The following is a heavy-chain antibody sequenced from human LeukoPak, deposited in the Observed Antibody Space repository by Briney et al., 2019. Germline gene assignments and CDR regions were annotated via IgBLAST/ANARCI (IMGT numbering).Heavy chain of an antibody. V-gene: IGHV4-30-4*01. CDR1: GGAISSGDYY. D-gene: IGHD3-16*02. J-gene: IGHJ5*02. Sequence: PLETLSLTCTVSGGAISSGDYYWSWIRQPPGKGLEWIGYSYYSGNTYYNPSLKSRVTISMDTSKNQFSLKLNSMTAADTAVYYCATAPYEYIWGTYRTNWFDPWGQGTLVTVSS. CDR3: ATAPYEYIWGTYRTNWFDP. CDR2: SYYSGNT.